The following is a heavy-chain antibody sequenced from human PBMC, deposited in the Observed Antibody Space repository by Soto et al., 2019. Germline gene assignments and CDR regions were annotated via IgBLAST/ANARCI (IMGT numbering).Heavy chain of an antibody. D-gene: IGHD3-3*01. CDR2: VNHTGGT. Sequence: QVHLQQWGAGLLKPSETLSLTCAVYGGSVNGYYWNWIRQPPGKGLEWIGEVNHTGGTHYNPSLKSRVTMSVDTSKNQFSLRLSSVTAADTAIYYCATRITVFGLLIPPFDPWGQGTQVTVSS. CDR3: ATRITVFGLLIPPFDP. V-gene: IGHV4-34*02. J-gene: IGHJ5*02. CDR1: GGSVNGYY.